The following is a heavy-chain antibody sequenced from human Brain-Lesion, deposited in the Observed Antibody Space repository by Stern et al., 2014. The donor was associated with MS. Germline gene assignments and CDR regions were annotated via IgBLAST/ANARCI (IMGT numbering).Heavy chain of an antibody. V-gene: IGHV4-39*01. Sequence: VQLVESGPGLVKPSETLSLTCTVAGGSVSSTSYAWAWIRQPPGKGLEGIGAIYYRGKTSYSPSLKSPLTITLETPKTPLSLQLRSVTAADTAVYYCAGEEDIRYCSGGSCTGNWFDPWGQGTLVTVSS. J-gene: IGHJ5*02. CDR1: GGSVSSTSYA. D-gene: IGHD2-15*01. CDR2: IYYRGKT. CDR3: AGEEDIRYCSGGSCTGNWFDP.